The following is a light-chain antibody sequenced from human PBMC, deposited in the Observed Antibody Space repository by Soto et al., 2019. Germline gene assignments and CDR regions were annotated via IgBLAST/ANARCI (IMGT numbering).Light chain of an antibody. J-gene: IGKJ3*01. CDR2: GAS. V-gene: IGKV3-15*01. Sequence: EIVMTQSPATLSVSPGERATLSCRASQSVSSNLAWYQQKPGQAPRLLIYGASTRATGIPARFSGSGSWTEFTLTISSLQSEDFAVYYCQQYNNPGGGTFGPGTKVDIK. CDR1: QSVSSN. CDR3: QQYNNPGGGT.